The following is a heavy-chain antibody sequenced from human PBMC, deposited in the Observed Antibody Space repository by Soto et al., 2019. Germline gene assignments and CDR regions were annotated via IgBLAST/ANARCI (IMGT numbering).Heavy chain of an antibody. D-gene: IGHD3-22*01. V-gene: IGHV3-23*01. CDR3: AKGEFSNYYDSSGYYLDAFDI. CDR1: GFTFSSYA. CDR2: ISGSGTST. J-gene: IGHJ3*02. Sequence: EVQLLESGGGLVQPGGSLRLSCAASGFTFSSYAMSWVRQAPGKGLEWVSAISGSGTSTYYADSVKGRFTISRDNSKKNLYLQMNSLRAEDTAIYYCAKGEFSNYYDSSGYYLDAFDIWGQGTMVTVSS.